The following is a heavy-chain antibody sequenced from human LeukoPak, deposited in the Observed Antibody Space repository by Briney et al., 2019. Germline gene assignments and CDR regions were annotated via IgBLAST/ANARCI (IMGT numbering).Heavy chain of an antibody. CDR2: INHSGST. CDR3: ARLRHDY. J-gene: IGHJ4*02. Sequence: PSETLSLTCAVYGGSFSGYYWSWIRQPPGKGLEWIGEINHSGSTNYNPSLKSRVTILGDMSKNQFSLKLSSVTAADTAVYYCARLRHDYWGQGTLVTVSS. D-gene: IGHD6-6*01. CDR1: GGSFSGYY. V-gene: IGHV4-34*01.